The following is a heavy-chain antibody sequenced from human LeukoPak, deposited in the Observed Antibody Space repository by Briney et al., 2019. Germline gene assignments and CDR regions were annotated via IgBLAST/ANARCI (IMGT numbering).Heavy chain of an antibody. J-gene: IGHJ4*02. V-gene: IGHV3-7*03. CDR1: GFTFSNYG. Sequence: GGSLRLSCEASGFTFSNYGMTWVRQAPGKGLEWVAKIKEEESKKYYVDSLKGRFTISRDNAKNSLYLQMNSLRAEDTAVYYCAKDRTRQAYWGQGTLVTVSS. D-gene: IGHD3-3*01. CDR3: AKDRTRQAY. CDR2: IKEEESKK.